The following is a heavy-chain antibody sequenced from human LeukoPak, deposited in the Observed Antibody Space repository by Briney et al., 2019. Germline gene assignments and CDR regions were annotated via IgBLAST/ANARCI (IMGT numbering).Heavy chain of an antibody. CDR3: AREHFGVVIGHMDV. D-gene: IGHD3-3*01. V-gene: IGHV1-18*01. CDR2: MSAYNGNT. J-gene: IGHJ6*02. Sequence: GASVKVSCKASGYTFTSYGISWVRQAPGQGLEWMGWMSAYNGNTNYTQKLQGRVTMTTDTSTSTAYMELRSLRSDDTAVYYCAREHFGVVIGHMDVWGQGTTVTVSS. CDR1: GYTFTSYG.